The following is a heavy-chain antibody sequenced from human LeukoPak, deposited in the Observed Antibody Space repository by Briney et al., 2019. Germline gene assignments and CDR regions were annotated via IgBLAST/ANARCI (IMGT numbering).Heavy chain of an antibody. CDR1: GFTFSSYA. V-gene: IGHV3-23*01. CDR2: ISGSGGST. Sequence: GGSLRLSCAASGFTFSSYAMNWVRQAPGKGLEWVSGISGSGGSTYYADSVKGRFTISRDNSKNTLYLQMNSLRAEDTAVYYCAKGAHWGYYIDYWGQGTLVTVSS. J-gene: IGHJ4*02. CDR3: AKGAHWGYYIDY. D-gene: IGHD7-27*01.